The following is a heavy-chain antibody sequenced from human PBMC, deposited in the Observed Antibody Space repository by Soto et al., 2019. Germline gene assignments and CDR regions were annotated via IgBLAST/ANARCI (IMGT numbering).Heavy chain of an antibody. Sequence: PGGSLRLSCAASGFTFSDSWMDWARQVPGKGPEWVANINQDGSGKNYVDSVKGRFTISRDNAKNSLYLQMNSLRAEDTAVYYCASLGRHGWGQGNTVTVSS. D-gene: IGHD3-16*01. CDR2: INQDGSGK. J-gene: IGHJ6*02. CDR3: ASLGRHG. V-gene: IGHV3-7*01. CDR1: GFTFSDSW.